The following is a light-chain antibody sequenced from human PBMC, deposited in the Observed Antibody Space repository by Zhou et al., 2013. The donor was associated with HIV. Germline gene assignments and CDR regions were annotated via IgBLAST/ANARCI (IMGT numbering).Light chain of an antibody. Sequence: EIVMTQSPATLSVSPGERVTLSCRASQSIGNNLAWYQQKPGQAPRLLMSGASTRATGIPVRFSGSGSGTEFTLTISSMQSEDSAVYHCQQYGSSPWTFGQGPRWKSN. V-gene: IGKV3-15*01. J-gene: IGKJ1*01. CDR2: GAS. CDR3: QQYGSSPWT. CDR1: QSIGNN.